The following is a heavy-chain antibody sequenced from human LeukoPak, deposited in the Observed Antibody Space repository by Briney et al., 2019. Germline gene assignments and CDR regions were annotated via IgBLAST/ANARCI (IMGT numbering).Heavy chain of an antibody. CDR2: IIPIFGTA. J-gene: IGHJ6*03. Sequence: SVKVSCKASGYTFTDYYIHWVRQAPGQGLEWMGGIIPIFGTANYAQKFQGRVTITADESTSTAYMELSSLRSEDTAVYYCARARWLRNNYYYYYMDVWGKGTTVTISS. CDR3: ARARWLRNNYYYYYMDV. CDR1: GYTFTDYY. V-gene: IGHV1-69*13. D-gene: IGHD5-12*01.